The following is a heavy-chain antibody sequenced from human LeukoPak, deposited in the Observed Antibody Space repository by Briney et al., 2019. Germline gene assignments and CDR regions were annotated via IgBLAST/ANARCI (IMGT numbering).Heavy chain of an antibody. CDR1: GYTFTGYY. CDR2: INPNSGGT. Sequence: ASVKVSCKASGYTFTGYYMHWVRQAPGQGLEWMGWINPNSGGTNYAQKFQGRVTMTRDTSISTAYMELRSLRSDDTAVYYCARGGVVAAPAQFDYWGQGTLVTVSS. D-gene: IGHD6-6*01. CDR3: ARGGVVAAPAQFDY. V-gene: IGHV1-2*02. J-gene: IGHJ4*02.